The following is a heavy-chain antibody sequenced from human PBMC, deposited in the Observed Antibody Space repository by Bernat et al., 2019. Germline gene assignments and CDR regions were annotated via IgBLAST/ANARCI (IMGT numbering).Heavy chain of an antibody. V-gene: IGHV3-23*04. CDR3: AKTPSGSGSRTYYYYYMDV. D-gene: IGHD3-10*01. Sequence: VQLVESGGGLAQPGGSLRLSCAASGFTFSSYAMSWVRQAPGKGLEWVSASSGSGGNTYYADSVKGRFTISRDNSKNTLYLQMNSLRAEDTAVYYCAKTPSGSGSRTYYYYYMDVWGKGTTVTFSS. J-gene: IGHJ6*03. CDR2: SSGSGGNT. CDR1: GFTFSSYA.